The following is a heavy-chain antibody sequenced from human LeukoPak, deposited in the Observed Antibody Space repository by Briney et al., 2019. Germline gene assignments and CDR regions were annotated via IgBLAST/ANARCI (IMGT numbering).Heavy chain of an antibody. CDR1: GGTFSSYA. CDR2: IIPILGIA. J-gene: IGHJ4*02. Sequence: SVKVSCKASGGTFSSYAISWVRQAPGQGLEWMGRIIPILGIANYAQKFRGRVTITADKSTSTAYMELSSLRSEDTAVYYCARDLGVVATTFYYFDYWGQGTLVTVSS. V-gene: IGHV1-69*04. D-gene: IGHD5-12*01. CDR3: ARDLGVVATTFYYFDY.